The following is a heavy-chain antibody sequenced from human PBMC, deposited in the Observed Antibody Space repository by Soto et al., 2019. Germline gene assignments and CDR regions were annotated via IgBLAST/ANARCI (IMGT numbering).Heavy chain of an antibody. CDR1: GYTFTSYG. V-gene: IGHV1-18*01. CDR2: ISAYNGNT. Sequence: GASVKLSCKASGYTFTSYGISWVRQAPGQGLEWMGWISAYNGNTNYAQKLQGRVTMTTDTSTSTAYMELRSLRSDDTAVYYCARELFGTIFLHNYYYGMDVWGQGTTVTSP. CDR3: ARELFGTIFLHNYYYGMDV. J-gene: IGHJ6*02. D-gene: IGHD3-3*01.